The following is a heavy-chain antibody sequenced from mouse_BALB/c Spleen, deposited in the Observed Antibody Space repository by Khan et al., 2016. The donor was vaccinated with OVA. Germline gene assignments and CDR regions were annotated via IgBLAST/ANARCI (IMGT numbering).Heavy chain of an antibody. CDR1: GYSLTDYT. V-gene: IGHV1-18*01. J-gene: IGHJ3*01. Sequence: EVQLQQSGPELVKPGASLKISCKASGYSLTDYTMNWVKQSHVKNLEWIGIIKPYKGGNDYKQKFKGKATLTVDKSSSTAYMENHSLTSEDAAVYYCARSGYGGFAYWGQGTLVTVSA. CDR2: IKPYKGGN. CDR3: ARSGYGGFAY. D-gene: IGHD1-2*01.